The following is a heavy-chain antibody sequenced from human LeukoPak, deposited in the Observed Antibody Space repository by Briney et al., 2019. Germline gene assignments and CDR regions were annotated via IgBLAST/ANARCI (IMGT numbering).Heavy chain of an antibody. CDR1: GFTFSSYG. Sequence: GRSLRLSCAASGFTFSSYGMHWVRQAPGKGLEWVAVISYDGSNKYYAGSVKGRFTISRDNSKNTLYLQMNSLRAEDTAVYYCAKGDYCSGGSCYRNAFDIWGQGTMVTVSS. CDR2: ISYDGSNK. D-gene: IGHD2-15*01. J-gene: IGHJ3*02. CDR3: AKGDYCSGGSCYRNAFDI. V-gene: IGHV3-30*18.